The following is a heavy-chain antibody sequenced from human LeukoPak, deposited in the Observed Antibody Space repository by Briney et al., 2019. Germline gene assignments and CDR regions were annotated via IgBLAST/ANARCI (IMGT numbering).Heavy chain of an antibody. V-gene: IGHV3-21*06. CDR2: ITSGGTYT. CDR1: GFTFSTYN. J-gene: IGHJ4*02. Sequence: GGSLRLSCAASGFTFSTYNMNWVGQAPGKGLEGVSSITSGGTYTYYADSVKGRFTTSRDTAKNSLSLQLSSLRAEDTAVYYCARGHYDILTASYKWTPDYWGQGILVTVSS. D-gene: IGHD3-9*01. CDR3: ARGHYDILTASYKWTPDY.